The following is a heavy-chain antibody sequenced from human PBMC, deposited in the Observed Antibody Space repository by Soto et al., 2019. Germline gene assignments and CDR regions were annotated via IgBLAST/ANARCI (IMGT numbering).Heavy chain of an antibody. CDR1: GGSFSGYY. D-gene: IGHD6-13*01. J-gene: IGHJ5*02. V-gene: IGHV4-34*01. Sequence: QVQLQQWGAGLLKPSETLSLTCAVYGGSFSGYYWSWIRQPPGKGLEWIGEINHSGSTNYNPSLKSRVTISVDTSKNQFSLKLSSVTAADTAVYYCARGHRPATNIAAAGWFDPWGQGTLVTVSS. CDR2: INHSGST. CDR3: ARGHRPATNIAAAGWFDP.